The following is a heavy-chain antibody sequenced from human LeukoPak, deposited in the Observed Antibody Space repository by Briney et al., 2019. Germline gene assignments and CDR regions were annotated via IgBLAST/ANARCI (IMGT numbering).Heavy chain of an antibody. Sequence: AALTVTLKSSGYSFSIYGISWVRQAQAQGLEWMGLINIHNGNTKYTQKFHGRVTMTTDTSTSTAYMGLRSLRSDDTAVYFCARDLFLYSSGWTGFFDYWGQGALVTVSS. J-gene: IGHJ4*02. CDR3: ARDLFLYSSGWTGFFDY. CDR2: INIHNGNT. D-gene: IGHD6-25*01. V-gene: IGHV1-18*01. CDR1: GYSFSIYG.